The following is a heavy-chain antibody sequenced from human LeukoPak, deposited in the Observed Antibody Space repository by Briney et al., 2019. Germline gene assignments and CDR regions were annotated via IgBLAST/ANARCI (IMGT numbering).Heavy chain of an antibody. Sequence: SVKVSCKASGGTFSSYAISWVRQAPGQGLEWMGRIIPIFGTANYAQKFQGRVTITTDESTSTAYMELSSLRSEDTAVYYCAREDKLAAAGFDYWGQGTLVTVSS. D-gene: IGHD6-13*01. V-gene: IGHV1-69*05. CDR2: IIPIFGTA. CDR3: AREDKLAAAGFDY. J-gene: IGHJ4*02. CDR1: GGTFSSYA.